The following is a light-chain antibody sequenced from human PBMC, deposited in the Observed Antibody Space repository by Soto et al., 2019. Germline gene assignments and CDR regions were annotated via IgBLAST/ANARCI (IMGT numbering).Light chain of an antibody. J-gene: IGKJ3*01. V-gene: IGKV1-33*01. CDR3: QQYYNLPIT. CDR2: DAS. CDR1: QDISNY. Sequence: DIQMTQSPSSLSASVGDRVTITCQASQDISNYLNWYQQKPGKAPELLIYDASNLETGVPSRFSGSGSGTDFTFTISSLQPEDIATYYCQQYYNLPITFGPGTKVDIK.